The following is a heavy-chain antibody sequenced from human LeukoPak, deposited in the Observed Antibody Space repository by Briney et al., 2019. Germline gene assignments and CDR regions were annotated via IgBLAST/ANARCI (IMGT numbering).Heavy chain of an antibody. Sequence: GGSLRLSCAASGFTFSSYAMSWVRQAPGKGLEWVANIKQDGSEKYYVDSVKGRFTISRDNAKNSLYLQMNSLRAEDTAVYYCARDSQSGQLVLSDGYYYMDVWGKGTTVTISS. J-gene: IGHJ6*03. CDR2: IKQDGSEK. CDR1: GFTFSSYA. V-gene: IGHV3-7*03. D-gene: IGHD6-13*01. CDR3: ARDSQSGQLVLSDGYYYMDV.